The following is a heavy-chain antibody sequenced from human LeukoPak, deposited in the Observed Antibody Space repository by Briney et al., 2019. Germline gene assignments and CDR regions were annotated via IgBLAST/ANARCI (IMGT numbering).Heavy chain of an antibody. V-gene: IGHV4-34*01. CDR1: GGSFSGYY. Sequence: PSETLSLTCAVYGGSFSGYYWSWIRQPPGKGLEWIGEINHSGSTNYNPSLKSRVTISVDTSKNQFSLKLSSVTAADTAVYYCATSGSYYRTDYWGQGTPVTVSS. D-gene: IGHD1-26*01. CDR2: INHSGST. CDR3: ATSGSYYRTDY. J-gene: IGHJ4*02.